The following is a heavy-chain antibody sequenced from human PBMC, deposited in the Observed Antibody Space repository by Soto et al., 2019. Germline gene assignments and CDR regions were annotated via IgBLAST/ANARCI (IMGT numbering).Heavy chain of an antibody. CDR1: GGSISSGGYY. V-gene: IGHV4-31*03. D-gene: IGHD3-10*01. CDR3: ARFYMVRGVMGAFDI. Sequence: SETLYLTCTVSGGSISSGGYYWSWICQHPGKGLEWIGYIYYIGSTYYNPSLKSRVSISVDTSKNQFSLKLSSVTAADTAVYYCARFYMVRGVMGAFDIWGQGTMVT. J-gene: IGHJ3*02. CDR2: IYYIGST.